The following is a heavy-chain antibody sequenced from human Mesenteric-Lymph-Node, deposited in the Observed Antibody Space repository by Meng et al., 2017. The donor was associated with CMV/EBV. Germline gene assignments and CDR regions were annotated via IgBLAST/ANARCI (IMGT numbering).Heavy chain of an antibody. Sequence: SGPTLVKPTQTLTLTCTFSGFLLSTSGVGVVWIRQPPGKALEWLTLIYRNDDKRYSPSLKSRFTITKDTSKNQVVLTMTNMDPVDTATYYCAHSSSITSGSYQLFDYWGQGTLVTVSS. V-gene: IGHV2-5*01. D-gene: IGHD1-26*01. CDR2: IYRNDDK. J-gene: IGHJ4*02. CDR1: GFLLSTSGVG. CDR3: AHSSSITSGSYQLFDY.